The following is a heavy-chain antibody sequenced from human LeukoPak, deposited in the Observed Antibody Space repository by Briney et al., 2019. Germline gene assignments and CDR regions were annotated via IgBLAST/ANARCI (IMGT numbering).Heavy chain of an antibody. D-gene: IGHD5-12*01. CDR3: ARAVDIYSWFDP. CDR1: GGSISSYY. CDR2: ISTSGST. J-gene: IGHJ5*02. V-gene: IGHV4-4*07. Sequence: PSETLSLTCTVSGGSISSYYWSWIRQPAGKGLESIGHISTSGSTNYNPSLKSRVTMSVDTSKNQVSLKLNSVTAADTAVYYCARAVDIYSWFDPWGQGTLVTVSS.